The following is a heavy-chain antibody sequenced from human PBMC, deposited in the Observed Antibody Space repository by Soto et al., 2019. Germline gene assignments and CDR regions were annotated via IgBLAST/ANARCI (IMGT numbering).Heavy chain of an antibody. J-gene: IGHJ6*02. Sequence: PSLTCAVYGGSFSGYYWSWIRQPPGKGLEWIGEINHSGSTNYNPSLQSRVTISVDTSKNQFSLKLSSVTAADTAVYYCARGTGTSYYYYGMDVWGQGTTVTVSS. CDR3: ARGTGTSYYYYGMDV. D-gene: IGHD1-1*01. CDR2: INHSGST. CDR1: GGSFSGYY. V-gene: IGHV4-34*01.